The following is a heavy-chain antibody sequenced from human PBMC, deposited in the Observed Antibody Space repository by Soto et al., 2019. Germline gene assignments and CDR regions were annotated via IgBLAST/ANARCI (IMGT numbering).Heavy chain of an antibody. J-gene: IGHJ6*02. CDR2: TYYRSRWYS. CDR1: GDTVSSNSVA. D-gene: IGHD2-15*01. CDR3: ARSEEDSDYYYYGMDV. Sequence: QVQLQQSGPGLVKPSRTLSLTCVGSGDTVSSNSVAWNWVRQSPSRGLEWLGRTYYRSRWYSDYAVSVRSRIDINADTSKNQVSLQLNSVTPEDTAVYYCARSEEDSDYYYYGMDVWGQGTTVTVSS. V-gene: IGHV6-1*01.